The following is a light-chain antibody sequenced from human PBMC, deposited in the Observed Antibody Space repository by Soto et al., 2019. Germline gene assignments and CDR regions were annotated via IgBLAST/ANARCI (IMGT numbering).Light chain of an antibody. CDR3: ISHTGSRTL. CDR1: SSDVGDYNY. CDR2: EVT. J-gene: IGLJ3*02. Sequence: QSALTQPASVSGSPGQSITISCTGASSDVGDYNYVSWYQEHPGQVPKLIIFEVTTRPSGVSDRFSGSRSGNTASLTISGLQAEDEADYYCISHTGSRTLFGGGTKLTVL. V-gene: IGLV2-14*01.